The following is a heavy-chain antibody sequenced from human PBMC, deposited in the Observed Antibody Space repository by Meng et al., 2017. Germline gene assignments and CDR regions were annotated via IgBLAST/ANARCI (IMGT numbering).Heavy chain of an antibody. CDR2: IDPKSGDT. D-gene: IGHD6-13*01. Sequence: QVQLVQSAAELKKPGSSVKVSCKPAGYNFPDYWLHWVRRAPGQGLEWMGRIDPKSGDTHYAQRFQGRVTMTGDTSISTAYMELSGLRSDDTAMYYCARDEDISAAGKLFGDYWGQGTLVTVSS. V-gene: IGHV1-2*06. CDR3: ARDEDISAAGKLFGDY. J-gene: IGHJ4*02. CDR1: GYNFPDYW.